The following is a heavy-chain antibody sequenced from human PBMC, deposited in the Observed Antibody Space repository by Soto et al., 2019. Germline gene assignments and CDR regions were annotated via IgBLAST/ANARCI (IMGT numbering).Heavy chain of an antibody. D-gene: IGHD4-17*01. CDR3: ARRGGSTVTAYYYYYGMDV. CDR2: IDPSDSYT. J-gene: IGHJ6*02. Sequence: GESLKIACKGSGYSFTSYWISWVRQMPGKGLEWMGRIDPSDSYTNYSPSFQGHVTISADKSISTAYLQWSSLKASDTAMYYCARRGGSTVTAYYYYYGMDVWGQGTTVTAP. CDR1: GYSFTSYW. V-gene: IGHV5-10-1*01.